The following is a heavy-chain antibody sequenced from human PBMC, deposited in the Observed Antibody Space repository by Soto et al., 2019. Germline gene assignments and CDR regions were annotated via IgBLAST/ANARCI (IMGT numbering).Heavy chain of an antibody. CDR3: AHVSPAAGYPNDY. D-gene: IGHD6-13*01. J-gene: IGHJ4*02. V-gene: IGHV1-69*13. CDR2: IIPIFGTA. Sequence: SVKVSCKASGGTFSSYAISWVRQAPGQGLEWMGGIIPIFGTANYAQKFQGRVTITADESTSTAYMELSSLRSEDTAVYYCAHVSPAAGYPNDYWGQGTLVTVSS. CDR1: GGTFSSYA.